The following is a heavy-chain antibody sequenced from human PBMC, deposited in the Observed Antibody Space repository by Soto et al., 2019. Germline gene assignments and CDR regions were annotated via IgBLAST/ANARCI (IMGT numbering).Heavy chain of an antibody. CDR3: ARDKWLVPDLLFDY. J-gene: IGHJ4*02. CDR2: IKQDGSEK. CDR1: GFTFSSYW. V-gene: IGHV3-7*01. Sequence: EVQLVESGGGLVQPGGSLRLSCAASGFTFSSYWMSWVRQAPGKGLEWVANIKQDGSEKYYVDSVKGRFTISRDNXXNSLYLQMNSLRAEDTAVYYCARDKWLVPDLLFDYWGQGTLVTVSS. D-gene: IGHD6-19*01.